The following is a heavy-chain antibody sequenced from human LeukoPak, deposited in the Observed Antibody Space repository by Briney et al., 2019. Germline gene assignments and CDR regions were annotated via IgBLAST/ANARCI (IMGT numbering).Heavy chain of an antibody. D-gene: IGHD3-10*01. CDR2: LDPEDGET. J-gene: IGHJ5*02. CDR1: GYTLTVLS. Sequence: GASVSVSCGVSGYTLTVLSVHCVPQAPGKGREWRGGLDPEDGETIHTQTLQPRDTITEDTSRDRAHLELSRLRSEDRAVYSCASPRRNMVRGVIIPQGPFDPGGQGTLVTVSS. V-gene: IGHV1-24*01. CDR3: ASPRRNMVRGVIIPQGPFDP.